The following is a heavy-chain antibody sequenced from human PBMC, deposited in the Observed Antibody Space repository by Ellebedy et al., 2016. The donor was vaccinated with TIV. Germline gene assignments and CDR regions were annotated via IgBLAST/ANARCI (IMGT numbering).Heavy chain of an antibody. CDR3: ARDIVVVVAATRFMDV. V-gene: IGHV1-46*01. D-gene: IGHD2-15*01. CDR1: GYTFTSYY. Sequence: AASVKVSCKASGYTFTSYYMHWVRQAPGQGLEWMGIINPSGGSTSYAQKFQGRVTMTRDTFTSTVYMELSSLRSEDTAVYYCARDIVVVVAATRFMDVWGQGTTVTVSS. J-gene: IGHJ6*02. CDR2: INPSGGST.